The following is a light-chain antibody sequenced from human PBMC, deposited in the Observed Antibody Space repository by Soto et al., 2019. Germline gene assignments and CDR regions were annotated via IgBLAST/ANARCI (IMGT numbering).Light chain of an antibody. CDR1: QSIDHC. V-gene: IGKV1-5*03. CDR2: KTS. Sequence: DIQMTQSPSTLSASVGDRVTITCRASQSIDHCLAWYQQKPGKAPKVLIYKTSSLEGGVPSTFSGSESGTEFTLTISSLQPDDFATYYCQQYYSHPYTFGQGTKLEIK. J-gene: IGKJ2*01. CDR3: QQYYSHPYT.